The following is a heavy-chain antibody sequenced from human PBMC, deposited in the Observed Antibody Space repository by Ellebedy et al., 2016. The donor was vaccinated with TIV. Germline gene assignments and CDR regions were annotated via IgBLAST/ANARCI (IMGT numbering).Heavy chain of an antibody. D-gene: IGHD6-19*01. CDR1: GFTFSNYG. CDR3: AKDLGRWLDYFDY. Sequence: PGGSLRLSCAASGFTFSNYGMHWVRQAPGKGLEWVSVISYDGSNKYYADSVKGRFTISRDNSKNTLYVQMNSLRPDDTAVYYCAKDLGRWLDYFDYWGQGALVTVSS. V-gene: IGHV3-30*18. CDR2: ISYDGSNK. J-gene: IGHJ4*02.